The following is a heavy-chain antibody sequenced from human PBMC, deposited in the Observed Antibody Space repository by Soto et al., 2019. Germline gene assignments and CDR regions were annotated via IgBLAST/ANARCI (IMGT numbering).Heavy chain of an antibody. J-gene: IGHJ4*02. Sequence: EVQLVESGGGLVQPGGSLRLSCAVSGFTFGSYAMSWVRQAPGKGLEWVSAVGGSGTSTYYADSVKGRFTISRDNSKNTLYLEMNSLRAEDTAVYYCAHHQRTTARQLGYFDYWGQGTLVTVSS. CDR2: VGGSGTST. CDR3: AHHQRTTARQLGYFDY. V-gene: IGHV3-23*04. CDR1: GFTFGSYA. D-gene: IGHD6-6*01.